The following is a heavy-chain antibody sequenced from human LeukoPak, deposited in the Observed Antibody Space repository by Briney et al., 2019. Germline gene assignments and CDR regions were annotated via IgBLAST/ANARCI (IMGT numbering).Heavy chain of an antibody. CDR3: ARVHGYLWFGEDYYFDY. D-gene: IGHD3-10*01. CDR1: GGSFSGYY. J-gene: IGHJ4*02. V-gene: IGHV4-34*01. CDR2: INHSGST. Sequence: SETLSLTCAVYGGSFSGYYWSWIRQPPGKGLEWIGEINHSGSTNYNPSLKSRVTISVDTSKNQFSLKLSSVTAADTAVYYCARVHGYLWFGEDYYFDYWGQGTLVTVSS.